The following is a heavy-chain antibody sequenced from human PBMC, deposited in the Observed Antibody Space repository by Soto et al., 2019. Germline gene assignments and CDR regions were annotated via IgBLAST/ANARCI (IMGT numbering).Heavy chain of an antibody. Sequence: PSETLSLTCTVSGGSISRGGYYWSWIRQHPGKGLEWIGYIYYSGSTYYNPSLKSRVTISVDTSKNQFSLKLSSVTAADTAVYYCARGYCSGGSCYAIDYWGQGTLVTVS. CDR1: GGSISRGGYY. CDR2: IYYSGST. J-gene: IGHJ4*02. V-gene: IGHV4-31*03. CDR3: ARGYCSGGSCYAIDY. D-gene: IGHD2-15*01.